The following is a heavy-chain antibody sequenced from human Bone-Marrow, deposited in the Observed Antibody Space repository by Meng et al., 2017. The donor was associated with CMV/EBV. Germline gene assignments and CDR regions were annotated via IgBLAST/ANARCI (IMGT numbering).Heavy chain of an antibody. J-gene: IGHJ4*02. CDR2: INPKSGGT. CDR3: ASGGTWNDY. D-gene: IGHD4-23*01. CDR1: GYTFTDHH. Sequence: RVSCKASGYTFTDHHIHGVRQAPGQGREWMGGINPKSGGTSYAQSFQGRVTVTSDTSINTAYMELTGLTSDDTALYYCASGGTWNDYWGQGTLVTVSS. V-gene: IGHV1-2*02.